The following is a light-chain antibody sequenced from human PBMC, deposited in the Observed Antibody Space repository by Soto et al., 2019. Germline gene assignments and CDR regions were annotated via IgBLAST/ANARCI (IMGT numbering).Light chain of an antibody. CDR3: SSYTSSSTRV. J-gene: IGLJ1*01. V-gene: IGLV2-14*01. Sequence: QSALTQPASVSGSPGQSITISCTGTSSDVGGYNYVSWYQQHPGKAPKLMIYEVSNRPSGGSNRFSGSKSGNTASLTISGLQAGDEADYYCSSYTSSSTRVFGTGTKVTVL. CDR2: EVS. CDR1: SSDVGGYNY.